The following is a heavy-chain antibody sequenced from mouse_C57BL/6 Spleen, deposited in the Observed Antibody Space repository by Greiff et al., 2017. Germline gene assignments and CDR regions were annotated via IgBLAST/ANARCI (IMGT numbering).Heavy chain of an antibody. CDR3: AIYYDYDGYFDV. Sequence: QVQLQQPGAELVKPGASVKMPCKASGYTFTSYWITWVKQRPGQGLEWIGDIYPGSGSTNYNEKFKSKATLTVDTSSSTAYMQLSSLTSEDSAVYYCAIYYDYDGYFDVWGTGTTVTVSS. J-gene: IGHJ1*03. CDR2: IYPGSGST. V-gene: IGHV1-55*01. CDR1: GYTFTSYW. D-gene: IGHD2-4*01.